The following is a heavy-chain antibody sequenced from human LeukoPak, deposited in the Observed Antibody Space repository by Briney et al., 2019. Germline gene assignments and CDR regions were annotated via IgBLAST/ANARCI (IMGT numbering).Heavy chain of an antibody. Sequence: SVKVSFKASGGTFSSYAISWGRQAPGQGLEWMGGIIPSVGTGNYAQKVQGRVTITEHESTSTAYVELSSLRSEDPAVYYCARDAHYYGSGSHWASNSFDPWGQGTLVPVSS. V-gene: IGHV1-69*13. CDR3: ARDAHYYGSGSHWASNSFDP. J-gene: IGHJ5*02. CDR1: GGTFSSYA. D-gene: IGHD3-10*01. CDR2: IIPSVGTG.